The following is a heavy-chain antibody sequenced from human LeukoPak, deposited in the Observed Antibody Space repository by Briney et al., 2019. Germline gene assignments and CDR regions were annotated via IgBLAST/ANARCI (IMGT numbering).Heavy chain of an antibody. CDR3: ARWGTYYDFWSGYSRFDP. CDR1: GGSISSYY. D-gene: IGHD3-3*01. J-gene: IGHJ5*02. V-gene: IGHV4-4*07. CDR2: IYTSGST. Sequence: PSETLSLTCTVSGGSISSYYWSWIRQPAGKGLEWIGRIYTSGSTNYNPSLKSRVTMSVDTSKNQFSLKLSSVTAADTAVYYCARWGTYYDFWSGYSRFDPWGQGTLVTVSS.